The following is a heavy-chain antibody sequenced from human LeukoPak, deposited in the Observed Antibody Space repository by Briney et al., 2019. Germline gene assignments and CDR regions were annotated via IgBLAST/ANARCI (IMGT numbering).Heavy chain of an antibody. V-gene: IGHV4-61*02. CDR1: GGSISSGSYY. D-gene: IGHD2-2*02. CDR3: ARVGVGCSSTSCYNFDY. CDR2: IYTSGST. J-gene: IGHJ4*02. Sequence: PSETLSLTCTVSGGSISSGSYYWSWIRQPAGKGLECIGRIYTSGSTNYNPSLKSRVTISVDTSKNQFSLKLSSVTAADTAVYYCARVGVGCSSTSCYNFDYWGQGTLVTVSS.